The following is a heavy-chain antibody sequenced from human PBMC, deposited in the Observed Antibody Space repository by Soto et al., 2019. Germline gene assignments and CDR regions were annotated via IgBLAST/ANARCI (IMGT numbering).Heavy chain of an antibody. Sequence: EVQVVESGGGLIQPGGSLRLSCEVSGFSVTANYMSWVRQAPEKGLEWVSVIYSGGSTYYVDSVKGRFSIPRDISKNTLYLQMNSRRAEDTAVYYCHGYGYWGQGTLVTVSS. CDR3: HGYGY. CDR1: GFSVTANY. CDR2: IYSGGST. D-gene: IGHD5-12*01. V-gene: IGHV3-53*01. J-gene: IGHJ4*02.